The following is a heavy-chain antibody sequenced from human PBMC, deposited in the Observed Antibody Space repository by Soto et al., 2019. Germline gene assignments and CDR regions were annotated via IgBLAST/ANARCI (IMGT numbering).Heavy chain of an antibody. CDR3: ATMGTPAAGLYFFGY. Sequence: QVQLQESGPGLVKPSQTLSLTCTVSGGSISSGNYYWSWIRQPPGKGLEWIGFISYSGSTYYSTSLKGRGTISVDPSKSPFSLNLSFVTAADPAVYYCATMGTPAAGLYFFGYWGQGSLVTVSS. CDR2: ISYSGST. CDR1: GGSISSGNYY. J-gene: IGHJ4*02. D-gene: IGHD1-1*01. V-gene: IGHV4-30-4*01.